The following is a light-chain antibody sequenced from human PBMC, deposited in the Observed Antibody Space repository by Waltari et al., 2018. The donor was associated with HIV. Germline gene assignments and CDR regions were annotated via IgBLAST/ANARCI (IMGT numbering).Light chain of an antibody. CDR2: GNT. V-gene: IGLV1-40*01. CDR1: SSNIGTNYD. Sequence: QSVLTQPPSVSGAPGQNVTVPCTGSSSNIGTNYDVHWYQFLPGEAPKLLIYGNTIRPAGVPGRFSGSSSGTSASLAITGLQPADEADYYCQSYDNTVNGWVFGGGTRVTV. J-gene: IGLJ3*02. CDR3: QSYDNTVNGWV.